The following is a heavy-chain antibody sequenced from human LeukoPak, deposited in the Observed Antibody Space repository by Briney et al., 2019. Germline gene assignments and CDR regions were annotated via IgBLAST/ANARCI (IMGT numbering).Heavy chain of an antibody. CDR3: ARVRGGIAVADNWFDP. D-gene: IGHD6-19*01. V-gene: IGHV1-69*02. CDR1: GYTFTGYY. Sequence: ASVKVSCKASGYTFTGYYMHWVRQAPGQGLEWMGRIIPILGIANYAQKFQGRVTITADKSTSTAYMELSSLRSEDTAVYYCARVRGGIAVADNWFDPWGQGALVTVSS. CDR2: IIPILGIA. J-gene: IGHJ5*02.